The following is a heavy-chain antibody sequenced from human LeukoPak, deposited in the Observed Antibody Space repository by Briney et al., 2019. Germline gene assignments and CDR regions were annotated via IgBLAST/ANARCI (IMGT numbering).Heavy chain of an antibody. CDR3: VRDYGGSSPFDY. Sequence: GGSLRLSCAASRFTFSSYGMHWVRQAPGKGLEWVSYISSSGSTIYYADSVKGRFTISRDNAKNSLYLQMNSLRAEDTAVYYCVRDYGGSSPFDYWGQGTLVTVSS. CDR2: ISSSGSTI. D-gene: IGHD4-23*01. V-gene: IGHV3-48*04. CDR1: RFTFSSYG. J-gene: IGHJ4*02.